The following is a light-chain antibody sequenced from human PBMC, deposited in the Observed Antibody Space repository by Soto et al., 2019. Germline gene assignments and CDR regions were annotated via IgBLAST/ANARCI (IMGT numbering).Light chain of an antibody. CDR1: PSVNIY. CDR3: QQYSNWPPIT. Sequence: ETVMTQSPAILSVSPGERATLSCRASPSVNIYLAWYQQKPGQAPRLLIYGASTRATGIPARFSGGGSGTEFTLTINSLQSEDFAFYYWQQYSNWPPITFGQGTRLEIK. J-gene: IGKJ5*01. V-gene: IGKV3-15*01. CDR2: GAS.